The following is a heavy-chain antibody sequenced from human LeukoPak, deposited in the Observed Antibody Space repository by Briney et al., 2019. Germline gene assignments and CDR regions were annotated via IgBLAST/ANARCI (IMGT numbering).Heavy chain of an antibody. J-gene: IGHJ6*02. CDR2: IWYDGSNK. D-gene: IGHD3-16*02. V-gene: IGHV3-33*01. CDR1: GFTFSSYG. Sequence: SGGSLRLSCAASGFTFSSYGMHWVRQAPGKGLEWVAVIWYDGSNKYYADSVKGRFTISRDNSKNTLYLQMNSLRAEDTAVYYCARDISYDYVWGSYRYTHYLNGMDVWGQGTTVTVSS. CDR3: ARDISYDYVWGSYRYTHYLNGMDV.